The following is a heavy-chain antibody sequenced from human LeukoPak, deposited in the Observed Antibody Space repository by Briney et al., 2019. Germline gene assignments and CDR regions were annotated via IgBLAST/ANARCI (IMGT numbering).Heavy chain of an antibody. Sequence: GASVKVSCKASGYTFTSYYMRWVRQAPGQGLEWMGIINPSGGSTSYAQKFQGRVTMTRDTSTSTVYMELSSLRSEDTAVYYCAREYYYGSGSYYNVGYYYYGMDVWGKGTTVTVSS. J-gene: IGHJ6*04. CDR2: INPSGGST. D-gene: IGHD3-10*01. V-gene: IGHV1-46*01. CDR3: AREYYYGSGSYYNVGYYYYGMDV. CDR1: GYTFTSYY.